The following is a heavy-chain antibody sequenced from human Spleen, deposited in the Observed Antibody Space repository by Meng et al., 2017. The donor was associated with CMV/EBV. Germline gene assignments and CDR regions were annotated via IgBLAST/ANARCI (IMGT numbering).Heavy chain of an antibody. D-gene: IGHD2-15*01. CDR2: VYYRGPT. CDR3: VRVKGVVGPSTPIDY. CDR1: GGSISSASFY. J-gene: IGHJ4*02. Sequence: GGSISSASFYWGWIRQPPGKGLEWVGNVYYRGPTYYNPSLKSRVTLSVDTSKNHFSLKLNSVTAADTAVYYCVRVKGVVGPSTPIDYWGQGTLVTVSS. V-gene: IGHV4-39*07.